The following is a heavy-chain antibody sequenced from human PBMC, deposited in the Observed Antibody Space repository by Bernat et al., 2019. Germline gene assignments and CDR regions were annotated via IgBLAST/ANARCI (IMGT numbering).Heavy chain of an antibody. V-gene: IGHV4-39*01. D-gene: IGHD6-19*01. CDR3: ARHSYSSGWYPWYYFDY. CDR2: IYYSGST. Sequence: QLQLQESGPGLVKPSETLSLTCTVSGGSISSSSYYWGWIRQPPGKGLEWIGSIYYSGSTYYNPSLKSRVTISVDTSKNQFSLKLSSVTAADTAVYYCARHSYSSGWYPWYYFDYWGQGTLVTVSS. CDR1: GGSISSSSYY. J-gene: IGHJ4*02.